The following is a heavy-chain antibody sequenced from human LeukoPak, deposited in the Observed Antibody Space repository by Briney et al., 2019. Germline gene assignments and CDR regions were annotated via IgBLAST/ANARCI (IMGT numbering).Heavy chain of an antibody. CDR1: GLSFSGFA. Sequence: GGSLRLSCAASGLSFSGFAMSWVRQGPARGLEWVSSIRGNGETFYADSVKGRFTLSSDSSRNTLYYQLNNLRVDDTAVYYWTTNTPGNHPYDYDGQGTRVIVS. CDR2: IRGNGET. J-gene: IGHJ4*02. CDR3: TTNTPGNHPYDY. D-gene: IGHD1-26*01. V-gene: IGHV3-23*01.